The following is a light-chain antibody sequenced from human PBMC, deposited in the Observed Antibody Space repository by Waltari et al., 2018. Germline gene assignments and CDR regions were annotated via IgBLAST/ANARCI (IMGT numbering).Light chain of an antibody. CDR1: ALPMQC. J-gene: IGLJ2*01. CDR3: QSADSSGAYVV. CDR2: NDN. Sequence: YELTQPPSVSVSPGQTARITCSGDALPMQCADWYQQKPGQTPVVVMFNDNKRPSGIPERFSGSSSGTIATLTISGVQAEDEADYYCQSADSSGAYVVFGGGTRLTVL. V-gene: IGLV3-25*03.